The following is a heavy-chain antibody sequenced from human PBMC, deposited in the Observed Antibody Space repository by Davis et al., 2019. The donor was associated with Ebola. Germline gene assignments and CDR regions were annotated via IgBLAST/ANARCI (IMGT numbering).Heavy chain of an antibody. V-gene: IGHV3-30-3*01. J-gene: IGHJ6*02. CDR3: ARVYYDFWSGYSEHYYYGMDV. CDR2: ISYDGSNK. CDR1: GFTFSSYA. D-gene: IGHD3-3*01. Sequence: GGSLRLSCAASGFTFSSYAMHWVRQAPGKGLEWVAIISYDGSNKYYADSVKGRFTISRDNSKNTLYLQMNSLRAEDTAVYYCARVYYDFWSGYSEHYYYGMDVWGQGTTVTVSS.